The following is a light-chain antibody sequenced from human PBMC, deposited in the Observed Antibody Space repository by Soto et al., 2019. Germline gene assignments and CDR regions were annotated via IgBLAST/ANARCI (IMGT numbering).Light chain of an antibody. Sequence: DLQMTQSPSTLSASVGDRVTITCRASQSISSYLAWYQQKPGKAPKLLIYKASSLESGVPSRFSGSGSGTDFALTISSLQPDDFATYYCQQYISYLYTFGQGTKLEMK. CDR1: QSISSY. CDR2: KAS. V-gene: IGKV1-5*03. CDR3: QQYISYLYT. J-gene: IGKJ2*01.